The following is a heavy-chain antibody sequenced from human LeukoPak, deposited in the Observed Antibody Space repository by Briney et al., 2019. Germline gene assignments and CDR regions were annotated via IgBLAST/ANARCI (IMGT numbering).Heavy chain of an antibody. V-gene: IGHV1-69*01. D-gene: IGHD2-2*01. J-gene: IGHJ4*02. CDR3: ARDERIERYCSSTSCPIAD. CDR2: IIPIFGTA. CDR1: GGTFSSYA. Sequence: SVKVPCKASGGTFSSYAISWVRQAPGQGLEWMGGIIPIFGTANYAQKFQGRVTITADESTSTAYMELSSLRSEDTAVYYCARDERIERYCSSTSCPIADWGQGTLVTVSS.